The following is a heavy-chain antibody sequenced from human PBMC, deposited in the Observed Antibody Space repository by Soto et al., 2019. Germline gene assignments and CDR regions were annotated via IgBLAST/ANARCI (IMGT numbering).Heavy chain of an antibody. CDR1: GFTFSSYV. D-gene: IGHD6-13*01. J-gene: IGHJ4*02. CDR3: RVASAAY. V-gene: IGHV3-64D*06. Sequence: PGGSLRLSCSASGFTFSSYVMNWVRQAPGKGLEYVSGITSNGGSTFYADSVKGRFIISRDNSQNTVYLQMSSLTTADTAVYYCRVASAAYWGQGTLVTVSS. CDR2: ITSNGGST.